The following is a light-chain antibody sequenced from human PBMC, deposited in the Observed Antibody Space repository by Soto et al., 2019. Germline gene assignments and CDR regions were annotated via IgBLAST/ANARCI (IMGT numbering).Light chain of an antibody. Sequence: EIVLTQSPCTLSLSPGERATLSCRASQSVSNNYLAWYQQKPGQAPRLLIYDASNRATGIPARFSGSGSGTEFNLTISSLQSEDFGVYYCQQYNNWPRATFGGGTKVDIK. CDR3: QQYNNWPRAT. J-gene: IGKJ4*01. CDR2: DAS. CDR1: QSVSNN. V-gene: IGKV3D-15*01.